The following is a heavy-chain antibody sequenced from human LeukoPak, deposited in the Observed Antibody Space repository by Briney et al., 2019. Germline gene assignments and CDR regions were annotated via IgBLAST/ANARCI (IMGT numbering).Heavy chain of an antibody. V-gene: IGHV4-39*07. CDR2: IYYSGST. Sequence: SETLSLTCTVSGGSISSSSYYWGWIRQPPGKGLEWIGSIYYSGSTYYNPSLKSRVTISVDRSKNQFSLKLSSVTAADTAVYYCAKAYHSSGCLIDYWGQGTLVTVSS. D-gene: IGHD6-19*01. CDR3: AKAYHSSGCLIDY. CDR1: GGSISSSSYY. J-gene: IGHJ4*02.